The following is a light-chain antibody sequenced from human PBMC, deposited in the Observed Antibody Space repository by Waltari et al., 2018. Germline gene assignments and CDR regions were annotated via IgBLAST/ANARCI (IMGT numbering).Light chain of an antibody. J-gene: IGLJ3*02. V-gene: IGLV1-40*01. CDR3: QSYDTSLSVV. CDR1: GSNLGAGYD. Sequence: QSVLTQPPSVSGAPGQRVTISCTGSGSNLGAGYDLHWYQQLPRAAPKLLIYGSTSRPLGVPARFFGSTSGTSASLAITGLQAEDEADYYCQSYDTSLSVVFGGGTKLTVL. CDR2: GST.